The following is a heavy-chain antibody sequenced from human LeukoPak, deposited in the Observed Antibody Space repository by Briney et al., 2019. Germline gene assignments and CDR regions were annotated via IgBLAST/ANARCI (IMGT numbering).Heavy chain of an antibody. V-gene: IGHV4-39*07. Sequence: PSETLSLTCTVPGGSIRSSSYYWGWIRQPPGKGLEWIGEINHSGSTNYNPSLKSRVTISVDTSKNQFSLKLSSVTAADTAVYYCARDASFHDSSGYYSDAFDIWGQGTMVTVSS. CDR2: INHSGST. CDR1: GGSIRSSSYY. J-gene: IGHJ3*02. CDR3: ARDASFHDSSGYYSDAFDI. D-gene: IGHD3-22*01.